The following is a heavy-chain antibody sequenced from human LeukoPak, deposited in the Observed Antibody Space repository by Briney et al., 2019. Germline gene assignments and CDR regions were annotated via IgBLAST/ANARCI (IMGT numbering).Heavy chain of an antibody. D-gene: IGHD2-2*01. CDR2: INHSGST. V-gene: IGHV4-34*01. Sequence: PSETLSLTCAVYGGSFSGYYWSWIRQPPGKGLEWIGEINHSGSTNYNPSPKSRVTISVDTSKNQFSLKLSSVTAADTAVYYCASDIVVVPAAMGSYYYYGMDVWGQGTTVTVSS. J-gene: IGHJ6*02. CDR1: GGSFSGYY. CDR3: ASDIVVVPAAMGSYYYYGMDV.